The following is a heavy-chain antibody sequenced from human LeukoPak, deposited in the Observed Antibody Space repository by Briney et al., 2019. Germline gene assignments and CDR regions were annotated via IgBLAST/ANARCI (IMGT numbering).Heavy chain of an antibody. Sequence: PGGSLRLSCGAAGFPLSHYWMTWVRQAPGKGLEWVANVKQDGNEKYYVDSVKGRFTISRDNSKNTLYLQMNSLRAEDTAVYYCARPYCSSTSCYTWRYYYYGMDVWGQGTTVTVSS. J-gene: IGHJ6*02. CDR3: ARPYCSSTSCYTWRYYYYGMDV. V-gene: IGHV3-7*01. D-gene: IGHD2-2*02. CDR1: GFPLSHYW. CDR2: VKQDGNEK.